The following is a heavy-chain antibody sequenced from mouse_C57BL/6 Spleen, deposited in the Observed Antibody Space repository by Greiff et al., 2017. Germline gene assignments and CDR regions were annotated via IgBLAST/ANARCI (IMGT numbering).Heavy chain of an antibody. CDR2: IYPSDSET. J-gene: IGHJ2*01. V-gene: IGHV1-61*01. Sequence: QVQLQQPGAELVRPGSSVKLSCKASGYTFTSYWMDWVKQRPGQGLEWIGNIYPSDSETHYNQKFKDKATLTVDKSSSTAYMQLSSLTSEDSAVYYCARGGLGRTFDYWGQGTTLTVSS. CDR3: ARGGLGRTFDY. CDR1: GYTFTSYW. D-gene: IGHD4-1*01.